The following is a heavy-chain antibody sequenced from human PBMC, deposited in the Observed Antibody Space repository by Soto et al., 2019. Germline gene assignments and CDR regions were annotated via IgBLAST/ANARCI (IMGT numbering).Heavy chain of an antibody. V-gene: IGHV3-53*01. CDR1: GFTVSSNY. CDR3: ARDWPDYGDYE. J-gene: IGHJ4*02. Sequence: EVQLVESGGGLIQPGGSLRLSCAASGFTVSSNYMSWVRQAPGKGLEWVSLIYSGGYTYYADSVKGRFTISRDNSKNTLYLQMNSLRAEDTAVYYCARDWPDYGDYEWGQGTLVTVSS. D-gene: IGHD4-17*01. CDR2: IYSGGYT.